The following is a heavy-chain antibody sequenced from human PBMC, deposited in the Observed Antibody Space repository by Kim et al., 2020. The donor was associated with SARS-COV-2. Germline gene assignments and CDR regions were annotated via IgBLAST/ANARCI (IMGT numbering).Heavy chain of an antibody. D-gene: IGHD6-25*01. J-gene: IGHJ5*02. CDR3: ARALTPSGQNAANWFDP. CDR2: IYHSGST. Sequence: SETLSLTCTVSGYSVSRGYYWGWIRQPPGKGLEWIGSIYHSGSTYYNPSLESRVTISLDTSKNQFCLQLTSVTAADTAVYFCARALTPSGQNAANWFDPWGQGTLVTVSS. CDR1: GYSVSRGYY. V-gene: IGHV4-38-2*02.